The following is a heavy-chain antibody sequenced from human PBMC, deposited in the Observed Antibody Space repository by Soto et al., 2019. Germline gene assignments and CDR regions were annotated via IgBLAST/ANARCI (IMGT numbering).Heavy chain of an antibody. CDR2: ITPILGTA. Sequence: QVQLVQSGAEVKKPGSSVKVSCKASGGTFSSYAISWVRQAPGQGLEWMGGITPILGTANYAQKFQGRVKITADEPTSTAYMELSSLGSDDTAVYYCAREGAGYSSSGVHYGMDVWGQGTTVTVSS. CDR3: AREGAGYSSSGVHYGMDV. J-gene: IGHJ6*02. V-gene: IGHV1-69*11. D-gene: IGHD6-6*01. CDR1: GGTFSSYA.